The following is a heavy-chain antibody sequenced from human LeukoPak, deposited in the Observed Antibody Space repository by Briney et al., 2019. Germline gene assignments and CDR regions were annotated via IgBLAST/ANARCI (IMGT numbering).Heavy chain of an antibody. V-gene: IGHV4-59*01. CDR3: AVGGWLRYAY. CDR1: GGSISGYY. CDR2: INYSGST. Sequence: SETLSLTCTVSGGSISGYYWSWIRQPPGKGLEWIGYINYSGSTNYNPSLKSRVTISVDASKNQFSLKLSSVTAADTAVYYCAVGGWLRYAYWGQGTLVTVSS. D-gene: IGHD5-24*01. J-gene: IGHJ4*02.